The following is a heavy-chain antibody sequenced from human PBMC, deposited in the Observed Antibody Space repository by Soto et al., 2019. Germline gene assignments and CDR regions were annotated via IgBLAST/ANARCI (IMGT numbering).Heavy chain of an antibody. Sequence: SETLSLTCTVSGGSISSGDYYWSWIRQPPGKGLEWIGYIYYSGSTYYNPSLKSRVTISVDTSKNQFSLKLSSVTAADTAVYYCARGLEGDYYDSSGYPIYDYWGQGTLVTVSS. D-gene: IGHD3-22*01. CDR1: GGSISSGDYY. CDR3: ARGLEGDYYDSSGYPIYDY. V-gene: IGHV4-30-4*01. CDR2: IYYSGST. J-gene: IGHJ4*02.